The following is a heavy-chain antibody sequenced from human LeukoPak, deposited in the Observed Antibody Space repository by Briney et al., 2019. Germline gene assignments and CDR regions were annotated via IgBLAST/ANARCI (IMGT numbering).Heavy chain of an antibody. Sequence: PSETLSLTCAVYGGSFSGYYWSWIRQPPGKGLEWVGEINHSGSTNCNPSLKSRVTISVDTSKNQFSLKLSSVTAADTAVYYCARFVRHCSSTSCYYYYGMDVWGKGTTVTVSS. CDR2: INHSGST. J-gene: IGHJ6*04. D-gene: IGHD2-2*01. CDR1: GGSFSGYY. CDR3: ARFVRHCSSTSCYYYYGMDV. V-gene: IGHV4-34*01.